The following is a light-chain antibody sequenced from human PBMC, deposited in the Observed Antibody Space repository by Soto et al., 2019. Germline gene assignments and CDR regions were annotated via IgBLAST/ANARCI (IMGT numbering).Light chain of an antibody. V-gene: IGLV8-61*01. J-gene: IGLJ3*02. CDR1: SGSVSTSYY. CDR2: STN. CDR3: VLYVGSGIWV. Sequence: QTVVTQEPSFSVSPGGTVTLTCGLSSGSVSTSYYPSWYQQTPGQAPRTLIFSTNTRSSVVPDRFSGSILGNKAALTITGAQADDESDYYCVLYVGSGIWVFGGGTKLTVL.